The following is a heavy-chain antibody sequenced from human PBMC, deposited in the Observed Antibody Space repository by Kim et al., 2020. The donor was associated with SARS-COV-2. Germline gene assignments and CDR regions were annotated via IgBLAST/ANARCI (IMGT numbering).Heavy chain of an antibody. Sequence: GGSLRLSCAASGFTFSSYWMSWVRQAPGKGLEWVAKIKQDGSEKYYVDSVKGRFTISRDNAKNSLYLQMNSLRAEDTAVYYCARVNPKYSSSSVLDYWGQGTLVTVSP. D-gene: IGHD6-6*01. CDR1: GFTFSSYW. V-gene: IGHV3-7*01. J-gene: IGHJ4*02. CDR2: IKQDGSEK. CDR3: ARVNPKYSSSSVLDY.